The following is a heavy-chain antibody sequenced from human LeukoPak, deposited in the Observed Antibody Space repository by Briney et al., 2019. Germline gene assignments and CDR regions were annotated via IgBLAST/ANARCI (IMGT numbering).Heavy chain of an antibody. J-gene: IGHJ6*03. CDR3: ARDPNAHDFWSGYYAFYYYYMDV. CDR1: GFTFSSFE. CDR2: ISASGTIT. V-gene: IGHV3-48*03. Sequence: GGSLGLSCAASGFTFSSFEMNWVRQAPGKGLEWISYISASGTITHYADSVEGRFTISRDNAKNSLYLQMNSLRAEDTAVYYCARDPNAHDFWSGYYAFYYYYMDVWGKGTTVTVSS. D-gene: IGHD3-3*01.